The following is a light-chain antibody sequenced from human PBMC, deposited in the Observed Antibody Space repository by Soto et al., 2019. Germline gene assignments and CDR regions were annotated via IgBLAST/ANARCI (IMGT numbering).Light chain of an antibody. CDR3: QQSNSFPFT. Sequence: DIQMTQSPSSLSASVGDRVTITCRASQDISDWLAWYQQRPGKAPKLLIYTASTLQSGVSSRFSGSRSGTEFTLTIGSLQPEDFATYYCQQSNSFPFTFGPGTEVDL. CDR1: QDISDW. CDR2: TAS. J-gene: IGKJ3*01. V-gene: IGKV1D-12*01.